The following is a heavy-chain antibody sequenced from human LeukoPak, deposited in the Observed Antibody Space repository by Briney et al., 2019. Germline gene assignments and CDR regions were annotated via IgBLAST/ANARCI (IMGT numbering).Heavy chain of an antibody. CDR3: ARGYYYDSSGYYHFDY. Sequence: ASVKVSCKASGYTFTSYYIHWVRRAPGQGLQWMGIINPSAGTTTYAQRFQGRVTMTRDTSTSTVYKELSSLRSEDTAVYYCARGYYYDSSGYYHFDYWGQGTLVTVSS. V-gene: IGHV1-46*01. D-gene: IGHD3-22*01. CDR2: INPSAGTT. CDR1: GYTFTSYY. J-gene: IGHJ4*02.